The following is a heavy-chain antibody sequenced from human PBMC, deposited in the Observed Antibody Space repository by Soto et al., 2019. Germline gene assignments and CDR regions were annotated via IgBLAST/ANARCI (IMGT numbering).Heavy chain of an antibody. D-gene: IGHD3-16*01. CDR1: GFPFSTYW. V-gene: IGHV3-74*01. Sequence: GGSLRLSCAASGFPFSTYWMNWVRQAPGEGLVWVSSISSDGSTTIYADSVKGRVTISRDNAKNTLYLQMNSLRVEDTAVYYCARLFEPYVWGQGTLVTVSS. J-gene: IGHJ4*02. CDR2: ISSDGSTT. CDR3: ARLFEPYV.